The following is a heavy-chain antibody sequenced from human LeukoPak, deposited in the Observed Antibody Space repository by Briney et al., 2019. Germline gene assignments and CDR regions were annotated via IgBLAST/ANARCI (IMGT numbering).Heavy chain of an antibody. CDR3: ARRGYTYGWGWFDP. J-gene: IGHJ5*02. V-gene: IGHV4-39*07. Sequence: NPSETLSLTCTVSGGSISSSSYYWGWIRQPPGKGLEWIGSIYYSGSTYYNPSLKSRVTISVDTSKNQFSLRLTSVTAADTAVYYCARRGYTYGWGWFDPWGQGTLVTVSS. CDR1: GGSISSSSYY. D-gene: IGHD5-18*01. CDR2: IYYSGST.